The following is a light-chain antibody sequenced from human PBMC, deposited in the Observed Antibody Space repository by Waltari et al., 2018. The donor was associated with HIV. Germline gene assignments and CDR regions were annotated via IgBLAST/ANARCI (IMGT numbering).Light chain of an antibody. Sequence: QYALTHPPSVSGAPGQSVTISCSGHSFNLGARCAVHWYHLVPGAAPKLLISGSTNRPSGVPDRFSGSTSGASASLTISELQTEDEGDYFCQSYDNSPSAWVFGTGTTLTVL. CDR3: QSYDNSPSAWV. CDR2: GST. V-gene: IGLV1-40*01. CDR1: SFNLGARCA. J-gene: IGLJ3*02.